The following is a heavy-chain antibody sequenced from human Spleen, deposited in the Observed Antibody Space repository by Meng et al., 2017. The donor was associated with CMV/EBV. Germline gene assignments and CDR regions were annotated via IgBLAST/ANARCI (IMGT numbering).Heavy chain of an antibody. J-gene: IGHJ4*02. V-gene: IGHV3-23*01. CDR1: GFTFSNYA. CDR3: VNYSGAGSYYDY. Sequence: GESLKISCEASGFTFSNYAMSWVRQAPGQGLEWVSGISGSGRSTYYADSVKDRFTISRDNSKNTLYLQMNSLRAEDTAVYYCVNYSGAGSYYDYWGQGTLVTVSS. CDR2: ISGSGRST. D-gene: IGHD3-10*01.